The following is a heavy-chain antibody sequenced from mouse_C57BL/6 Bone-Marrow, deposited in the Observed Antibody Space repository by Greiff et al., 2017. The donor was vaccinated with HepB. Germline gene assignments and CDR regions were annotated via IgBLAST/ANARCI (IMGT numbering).Heavy chain of an antibody. J-gene: IGHJ2*01. V-gene: IGHV1-81*01. CDR3: ARFRGLRGFFFDY. CDR1: GYTFTSYG. Sequence: VKLQQPGAELARPGASVKLSCKASGYTFTSYGISWVKQRTGQGLEWIGEIYPRSGNTYYNEKFKGKATLTADKSSSTAYMELRSLTSEDSAVYFCARFRGLRGFFFDYWGQGTTLTVSS. CDR2: IYPRSGNT. D-gene: IGHD2-4*01.